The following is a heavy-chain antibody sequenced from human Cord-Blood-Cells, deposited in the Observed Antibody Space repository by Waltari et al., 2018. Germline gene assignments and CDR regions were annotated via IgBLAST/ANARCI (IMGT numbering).Heavy chain of an antibody. Sequence: QVQLQQWGAGLLKPSETLSLTCAVYGGSFSGYYWSWIRQPPGKGLEWIGEINHSGSTNYNPSLKSRVTISVDTSKNQFSLKLSSVTAADTAVYYCARGFWGTYYFDYWGQGTLVTVSS. J-gene: IGHJ4*02. CDR2: INHSGST. D-gene: IGHD7-27*01. CDR1: GGSFSGYY. V-gene: IGHV4-34*01. CDR3: ARGFWGTYYFDY.